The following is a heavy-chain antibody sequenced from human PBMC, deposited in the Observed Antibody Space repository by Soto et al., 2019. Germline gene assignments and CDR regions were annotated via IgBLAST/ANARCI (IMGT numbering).Heavy chain of an antibody. CDR2: IYYSGST. J-gene: IGHJ5*02. CDR1: GGSISSGDYY. D-gene: IGHD3-9*01. CDR3: ARGHHTHYDILTGRAGNWFDP. V-gene: IGHV4-30-4*01. Sequence: QVQLQESGPGLVKPSQTLSLTCTVSGGSISSGDYYWSWIRQPPGKGLEWIGYIYYSGSTYYNPSLKSRVTISVDTSKNQFSLKLSSVTAADTAVYYWARGHHTHYDILTGRAGNWFDPWGQGTLVTVSS.